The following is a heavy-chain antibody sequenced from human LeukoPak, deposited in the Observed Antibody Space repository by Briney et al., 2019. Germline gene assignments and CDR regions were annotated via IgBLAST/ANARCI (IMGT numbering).Heavy chain of an antibody. CDR3: ARHKSASYYDIPGWFDP. J-gene: IGHJ5*02. V-gene: IGHV5-51*01. D-gene: IGHD3-9*01. Sequence: GESLKISCKGSGYSFTSYWIGWVRQMPGKGLEWMGIIYPGDSDTRYSPSFQGQVTISADKSISTAYLQWSSLKASDTAMYYCARHKSASYYDIPGWFDPWGQGTLVTVSS. CDR2: IYPGDSDT. CDR1: GYSFTSYW.